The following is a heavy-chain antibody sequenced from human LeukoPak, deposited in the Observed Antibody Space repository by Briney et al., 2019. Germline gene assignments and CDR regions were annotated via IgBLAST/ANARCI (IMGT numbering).Heavy chain of an antibody. V-gene: IGHV3-23*01. CDR3: AKDHRDDRGYSYGNSFDY. D-gene: IGHD5-18*01. Sequence: GGSLRLPCAASGFTFSSYAMSWVRQAPGKGLEWVSAISGSGGSTYYADSVKGRFTISRDNSKNTLYLQMNSLRAEDTAVYYCAKDHRDDRGYSYGNSFDYWGQGTLVTVSS. CDR2: ISGSGGST. J-gene: IGHJ4*02. CDR1: GFTFSSYA.